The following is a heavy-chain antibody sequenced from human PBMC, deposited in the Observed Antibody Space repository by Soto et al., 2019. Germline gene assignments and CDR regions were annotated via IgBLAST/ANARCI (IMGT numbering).Heavy chain of an antibody. Sequence: SSVKVSCKASRVAFSKFIVTWVRQAPGLGLEWVGGIIPIFGTANYAQKFQGRVTITADESTSTSYMEVNNLRSEDTAVYYCARDSPNDDSSGYPTTYIDYSCQGILVTVSS. V-gene: IGHV1-69*13. CDR3: ARDSPNDDSSGYPTTYIDY. J-gene: IGHJ4*02. CDR1: RVAFSKFI. D-gene: IGHD3-22*01. CDR2: IIPIFGTA.